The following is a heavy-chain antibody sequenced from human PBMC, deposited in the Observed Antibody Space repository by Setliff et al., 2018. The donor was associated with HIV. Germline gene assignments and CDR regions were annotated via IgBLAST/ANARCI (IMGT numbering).Heavy chain of an antibody. V-gene: IGHV3-48*03. Sequence: PGGSLRLSCVASGFTFSAFAMTWVRQAPGKGLEWLSYISSSGSPIYYADPVKGRFMFSRDTTKTSFYLQMNSLRAEDTGVYYCTRGEDWGQGTLVTVSS. J-gene: IGHJ4*02. CDR1: GFTFSAFA. D-gene: IGHD1-26*01. CDR2: ISSSGSPI. CDR3: TRGED.